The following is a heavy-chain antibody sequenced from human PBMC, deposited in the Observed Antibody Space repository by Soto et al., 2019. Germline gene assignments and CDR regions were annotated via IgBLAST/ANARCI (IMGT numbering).Heavy chain of an antibody. CDR3: TRDRLIPMVRAPYYYYGMDV. J-gene: IGHJ6*02. CDR2: SIPIFGTA. Sequence: SVKVSCKASGGTFSSYAISWVRQAPGQGLEWMGGSIPIFGTANYAQKFQGRVTMTADESTRPAYMGLSGRRSEDTAVYSCTRDRLIPMVRAPYYYYGMDVWGQGTTVTVSS. V-gene: IGHV1-69*13. D-gene: IGHD3-10*01. CDR1: GGTFSSYA.